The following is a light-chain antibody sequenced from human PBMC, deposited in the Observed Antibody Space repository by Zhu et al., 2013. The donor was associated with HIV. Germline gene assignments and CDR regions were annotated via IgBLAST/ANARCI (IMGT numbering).Light chain of an antibody. CDR1: QNIGYN. CDR2: GAS. J-gene: IGKJ5*01. V-gene: IGKV3-15*01. Sequence: VMTQSPDTLSVSPGGRASLSCRASQNIGYNLAWYQQKPGQAPKLLMYGASTRATRIPARFSGSGSGTDFTLTISDLQSEDFGIYYCQQYDKWPPVTFGQGTRPQIK. CDR3: QQYDKWPPVT.